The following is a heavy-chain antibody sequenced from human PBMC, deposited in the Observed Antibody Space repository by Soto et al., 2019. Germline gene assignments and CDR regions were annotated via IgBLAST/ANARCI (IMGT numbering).Heavy chain of an antibody. CDR2: INAGNGNT. D-gene: IGHD2-21*01. CDR3: ARAVWFSGAFDI. J-gene: IGHJ3*02. Sequence: QVQLVQSGAEVKKPGASVKVSCKASGYTFTSYAMHWVRQAPGQRLEWMGWINAGNGNTKYSQKFQGRVTITRDTSASTAYMELSSLRSEDTAVYYCARAVWFSGAFDIWGQGTMVTVSS. V-gene: IGHV1-3*01. CDR1: GYTFTSYA.